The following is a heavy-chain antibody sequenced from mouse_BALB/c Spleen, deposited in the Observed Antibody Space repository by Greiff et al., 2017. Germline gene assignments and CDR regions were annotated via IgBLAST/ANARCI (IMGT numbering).Heavy chain of an antibody. J-gene: IGHJ2*01. CDR1: GYTFTSYW. V-gene: IGHV1-5*01. CDR2: IYPGNSDT. Sequence: EVQLQQSGTVLARPGASVKMSCKASGYTFTSYWMHWVKQRPGQGLEWIGAIYPGNSDTSYNQKFKGKAKLTAVTSTSTAYMELSSLTNEDSAVYYCTRSANSLLRPYLDYWGQGTTLTVSS. D-gene: IGHD1-2*01. CDR3: TRSANSLLRPYLDY.